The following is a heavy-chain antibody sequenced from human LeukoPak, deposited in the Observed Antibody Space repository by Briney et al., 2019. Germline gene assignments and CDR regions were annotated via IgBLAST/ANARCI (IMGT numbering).Heavy chain of an antibody. CDR2: ISSSSSYI. D-gene: IGHD3-22*01. V-gene: IGHV3-21*01. CDR3: ARGYTYDSSGYYYLFVPVDY. J-gene: IGHJ4*02. Sequence: PGGSLRLSCAASGFTFSSYSMNWVRQAPGKGLEWVSSISSSSSYIYYADSVKGRFAISRDNAKNSLYLQMNSLRAEDTAVYYCARGYTYDSSGYYYLFVPVDYWGQGTLVTVSS. CDR1: GFTFSSYS.